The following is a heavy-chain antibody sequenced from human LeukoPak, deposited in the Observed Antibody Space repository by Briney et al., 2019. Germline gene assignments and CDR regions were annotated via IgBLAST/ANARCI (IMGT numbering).Heavy chain of an antibody. Sequence: PSETLSLTCTVSAGSIRSYYWNWIRQSPGKGLEWIGFVYYSGSTNYNPSLQNRVTISVDMSKNQFSLKLRSVTAADTAVYYCARVVPFWGGYHREGEVYYMDVWGKGTTVTVSS. CDR2: VYYSGST. D-gene: IGHD3-3*01. CDR1: AGSIRSYY. CDR3: ARVVPFWGGYHREGEVYYMDV. V-gene: IGHV4-59*01. J-gene: IGHJ6*03.